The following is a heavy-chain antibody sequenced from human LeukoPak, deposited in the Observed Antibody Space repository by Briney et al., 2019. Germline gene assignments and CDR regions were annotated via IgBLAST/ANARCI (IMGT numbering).Heavy chain of an antibody. CDR2: IYYSGGT. V-gene: IGHV4-59*01. CDR3: ARWYSSSWYYFDY. CDR1: GGSISSYY. D-gene: IGHD6-13*01. Sequence: SETLSLTCTVSGGSISSYYWSWIRQPPGKGLEWIGYIYYSGGTNYNPSLKSRVTISVDTSKNQFSLKLSSVTAADTAVYYCARWYSSSWYYFDYWGQGTLVTVSP. J-gene: IGHJ4*02.